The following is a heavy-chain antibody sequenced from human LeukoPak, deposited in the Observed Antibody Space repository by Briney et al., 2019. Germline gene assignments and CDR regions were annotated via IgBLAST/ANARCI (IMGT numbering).Heavy chain of an antibody. V-gene: IGHV3-23*01. J-gene: IGHJ4*02. CDR2: ISGSGGST. D-gene: IGHD3-3*01. CDR3: AKDRVYDFWSGYYFDY. Sequence: GGSLRLSCAASGFTFSSYAMSWVRQAPGKGLEWVSAISGSGGSTYYADSVKSRFTISRDNSKNTLYLQMNSLRAEDTAVYYCAKDRVYDFWSGYYFDYWGQGTLVTVSS. CDR1: GFTFSSYA.